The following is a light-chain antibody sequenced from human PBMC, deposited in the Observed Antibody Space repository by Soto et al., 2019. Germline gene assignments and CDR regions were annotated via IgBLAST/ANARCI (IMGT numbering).Light chain of an antibody. CDR3: CSYAGTSTGV. CDR2: EVT. V-gene: IGLV2-23*02. CDR1: SSDVGTYDL. Sequence: QSVLTQPASVSGSPGQSITISCTGTSSDVGTYDLVSWYQQHPGKAPKLMIYEVTKRPSGISNRFSGSKSGNTASLTISGVQAEDEADYYCCSYAGTSTGVFGGGTQLTVL. J-gene: IGLJ2*01.